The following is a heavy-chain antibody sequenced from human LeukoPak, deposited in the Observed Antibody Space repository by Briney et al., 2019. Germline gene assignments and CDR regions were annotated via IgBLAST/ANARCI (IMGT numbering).Heavy chain of an antibody. D-gene: IGHD2-2*01. CDR2: IYYSGST. J-gene: IGHJ4*02. Sequence: SETLSLTCTVSGGSINSFYWTWIRQPAGKGLEWIGRIYYSGSTYYNPSLKSRVTISVDPSKNQFSLKLSSVTAADTAFYYCARIDIAVVPSTTFDYWGQGTLVTVSS. CDR1: GGSINSFY. CDR3: ARIDIAVVPSTTFDY. V-gene: IGHV4-59*05.